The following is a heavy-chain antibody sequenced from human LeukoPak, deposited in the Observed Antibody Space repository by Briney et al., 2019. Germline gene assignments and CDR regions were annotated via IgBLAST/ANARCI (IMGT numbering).Heavy chain of an antibody. CDR3: ARDPYCGGDCYSSEWCFAPDGYFDL. CDR1: GGSISSYY. Sequence: SETLSLTCTVSGGSISSYYWSWIRQPPGKGLEWIWYIYYSGSTNYNPSLKSRVTISVDTSKNQFSLKLSSVTAADTAVYYFARDPYCGGDCYSSEWCFAPDGYFDLWGRGTLVTVSS. CDR2: IYYSGST. J-gene: IGHJ2*01. D-gene: IGHD2-21*01. V-gene: IGHV4-59*01.